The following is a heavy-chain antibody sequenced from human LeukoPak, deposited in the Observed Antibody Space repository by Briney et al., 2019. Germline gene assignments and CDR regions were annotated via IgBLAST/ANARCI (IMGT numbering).Heavy chain of an antibody. Sequence: GGSLRLSCAASGFTFSSYSMNWVRQAPGKGLEWVSSISSSSSYIYYADSVKGRFTISRDNSKNTLYLQMNSLRAEDTAVYYCAKDPRYSGSPGPYYFDYWGQGTLVTVSS. CDR1: GFTFSSYS. D-gene: IGHD1-26*01. CDR2: ISSSSSYI. J-gene: IGHJ4*02. CDR3: AKDPRYSGSPGPYYFDY. V-gene: IGHV3-21*01.